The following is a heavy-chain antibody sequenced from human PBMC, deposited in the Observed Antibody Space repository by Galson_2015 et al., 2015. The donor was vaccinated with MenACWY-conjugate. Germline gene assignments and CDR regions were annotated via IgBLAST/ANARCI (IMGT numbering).Heavy chain of an antibody. J-gene: IGHJ6*02. CDR2: ISPGGSNT. D-gene: IGHD1-26*01. CDR1: GYSFTTYW. Sequence: QSGAEVKKPGESPKISCKTTGYSFTTYWIAWVRQMPGTGLEWMGLISPGGSNTRYSPSFQGQVTISADKSISTAYLQWSSLKASDTAMYYCARHPPGGRGMDVWGQGTTVTVSS. CDR3: ARHPPGGRGMDV. V-gene: IGHV5-51*01.